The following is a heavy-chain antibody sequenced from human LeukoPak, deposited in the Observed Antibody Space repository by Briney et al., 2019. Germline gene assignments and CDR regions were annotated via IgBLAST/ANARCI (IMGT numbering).Heavy chain of an antibody. V-gene: IGHV4-31*03. J-gene: IGHJ2*01. CDR3: ARREQIYWYFDL. CDR1: GGSISSGGYY. Sequence: PSQTLSLTCTVSGGSISSGGYYWSWIRQHPGKGLEWIGYIYYSGSTYYNPSLKSRVTISVDTSKNQFSLKLSSVTAADTAVYYCARREQIYWYFDLWGRGTLVTVSS. CDR2: IYYSGST. D-gene: IGHD6-13*01.